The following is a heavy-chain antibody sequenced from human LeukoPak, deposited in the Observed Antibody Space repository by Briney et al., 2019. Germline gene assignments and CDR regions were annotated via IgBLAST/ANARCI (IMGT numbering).Heavy chain of an antibody. D-gene: IGHD2-8*01. CDR2: IYTSGST. CDR1: GGSISSYY. CDR3: ARDRVYCSNGVCYSTANWFDP. Sequence: SETLSLTCTVSGGSISSYYWSWIRQPAGKGLEWIGRIYTSGSTNYNPSLKSRVTMSVDTSKNQFSLKLSSVTAADTAVYYCARDRVYCSNGVCYSTANWFDPWGQGTLVTVSS. J-gene: IGHJ5*02. V-gene: IGHV4-4*07.